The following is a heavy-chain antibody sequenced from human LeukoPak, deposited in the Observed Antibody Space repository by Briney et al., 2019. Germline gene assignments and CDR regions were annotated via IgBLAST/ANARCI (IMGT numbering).Heavy chain of an antibody. Sequence: SVKVSSKASGGTFSSYAISWVRQAPGQGLEWMGGIIPIFGTANYAQKFQGRVTITADESTSTAYMELSSLRSEDTAVYYCARVDGISNWFDPWGQGTLVTVSS. J-gene: IGHJ5*02. CDR3: ARVDGISNWFDP. V-gene: IGHV1-69*13. CDR2: IIPIFGTA. CDR1: GGTFSSYA. D-gene: IGHD2-21*01.